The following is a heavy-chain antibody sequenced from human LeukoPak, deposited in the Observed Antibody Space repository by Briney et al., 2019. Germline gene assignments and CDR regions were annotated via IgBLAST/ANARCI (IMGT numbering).Heavy chain of an antibody. CDR2: IYSDGITT. V-gene: IGHV3-74*01. D-gene: IGHD1-26*01. Sequence: PGGSLRLSCVASGFTFSNYWMHWVRQAPGKGLVWVSRIYSDGITTTYADSVKGRFTISRDNAKNTLYLQMNSLRVEDTAVYYCARVPGGATSDYWGQGTLVTVSS. CDR1: GFTFSNYW. J-gene: IGHJ4*02. CDR3: ARVPGGATSDY.